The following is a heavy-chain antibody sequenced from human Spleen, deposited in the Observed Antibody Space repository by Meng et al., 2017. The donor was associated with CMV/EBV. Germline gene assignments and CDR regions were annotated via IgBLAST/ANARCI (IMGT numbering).Heavy chain of an antibody. V-gene: IGHV4-34*01. D-gene: IGHD3-10*01. CDR3: ASFGSGSYYKRRFDP. J-gene: IGHJ5*02. Sequence: YGWSFSGYYWSWSRQPPGKGLEWIGEINHSGSTNYNPSLKSRVTISVDTSKNQFSLKLSSVTAADTAVYYCASFGSGSYYKRRFDPWGQGTLVTVSS. CDR1: GWSFSGYY. CDR2: INHSGST.